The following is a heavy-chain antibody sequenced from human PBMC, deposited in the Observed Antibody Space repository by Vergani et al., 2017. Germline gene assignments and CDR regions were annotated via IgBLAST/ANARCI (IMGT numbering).Heavy chain of an antibody. V-gene: IGHV1-69*01. Sequence: QVQLVQSGAEVKKPGSSVKVSCKASGGTFSSYAISWVRQAPGQGLEWMGGISPIFGTANYAQKFQGRVTITADESTSTAYMELSSLRSEDTAVYYCAVLDLWSGWEHYYYYMDVWGKGTTVTVSS. J-gene: IGHJ6*03. D-gene: IGHD3-3*01. CDR3: AVLDLWSGWEHYYYYMDV. CDR2: ISPIFGTA. CDR1: GGTFSSYA.